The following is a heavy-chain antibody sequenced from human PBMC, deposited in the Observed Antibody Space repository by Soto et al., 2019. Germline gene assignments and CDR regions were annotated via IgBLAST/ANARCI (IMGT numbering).Heavy chain of an antibody. CDR2: ISGSGDST. D-gene: IGHD6-19*01. V-gene: IGHV3-23*01. Sequence: GGSLILSCASSAFTFSSYSMILVRQAPGKGLEWVSGISGSGDSTYYADSVEGRFTISRDNSKNTLYLQMNSLRAEDTAVYYCAKRQKPIAVAGSRYGMDVWGQGTTVTVSS. CDR1: AFTFSSYS. CDR3: AKRQKPIAVAGSRYGMDV. J-gene: IGHJ6*01.